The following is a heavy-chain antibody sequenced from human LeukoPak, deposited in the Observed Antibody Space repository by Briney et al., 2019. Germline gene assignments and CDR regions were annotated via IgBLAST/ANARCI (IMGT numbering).Heavy chain of an antibody. V-gene: IGHV3-23*01. CDR1: GFTFSNNW. CDR2: ISGNGGST. CDR3: AKGFCGGDCHADH. J-gene: IGHJ4*02. D-gene: IGHD2-21*02. Sequence: GGSLRLSCAASGFTFSNNWMSWVRQAPGKGLEWVSGISGNGGSTYYADSVKGRFTVSRDNSKNTLYLQMNSLRAEDTAIYYCAKGFCGGDCHADHWGQGTLVTVSS.